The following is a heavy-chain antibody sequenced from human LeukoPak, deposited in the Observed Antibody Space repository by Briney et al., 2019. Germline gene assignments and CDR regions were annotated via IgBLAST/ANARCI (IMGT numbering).Heavy chain of an antibody. Sequence: PSETLSLTCAVYGGSFSGYYWSWIRQPPGKGLEWIGEINHSGSTNYNPSLKSRVTISVDTSKNQFSLRLSSVTAADTAVYYCARGVKYYDYVWGSYRYWFDPWGQGTLVTVSS. D-gene: IGHD3-16*02. CDR1: GGSFSGYY. J-gene: IGHJ5*02. CDR2: INHSGST. V-gene: IGHV4-34*01. CDR3: ARGVKYYDYVWGSYRYWFDP.